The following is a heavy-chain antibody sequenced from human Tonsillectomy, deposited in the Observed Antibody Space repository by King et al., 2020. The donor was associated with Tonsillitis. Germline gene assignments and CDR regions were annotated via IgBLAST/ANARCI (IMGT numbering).Heavy chain of an antibody. CDR1: GFIXRSYA. D-gene: IGHD1-20*01. CDR3: ARDLTGPFDY. V-gene: IGHV3-30*04. Sequence: VQXVESGGXXVQPGRXLRLXCAASGFIXRSYAMYWXRQAPGXGLEXXAXXFSEGTKTYYADSVKGRFTISRDNSKNTLYLQMNSLRTEDTAVYYCARDLTGPFDYWGQGILVTVSS. J-gene: IGHJ4*02. CDR2: XFSEGTKT.